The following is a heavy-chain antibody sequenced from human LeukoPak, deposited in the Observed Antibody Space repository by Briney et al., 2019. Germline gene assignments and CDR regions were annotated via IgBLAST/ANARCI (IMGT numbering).Heavy chain of an antibody. V-gene: IGHV3-48*03. D-gene: IGHD5-18*01. CDR2: ISSSGSTI. Sequence: GGSLRLSCAASGFTFSSYEMNWVRQAPGKGQEWVSYISSSGSTIYYADSVKGRFTISRDNAKNSLYLQMISLRAEDTAVYYCARHLSGVTGYTYGRGIDYWGQGTLVTVSS. J-gene: IGHJ4*02. CDR1: GFTFSSYE. CDR3: ARHLSGVTGYTYGRGIDY.